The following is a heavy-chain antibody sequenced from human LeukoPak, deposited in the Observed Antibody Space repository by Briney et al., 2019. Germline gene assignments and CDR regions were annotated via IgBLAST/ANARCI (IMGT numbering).Heavy chain of an antibody. D-gene: IGHD4-17*01. CDR2: IYSGGTT. CDR3: ASKLTSGY. CDR1: GFTVTSNY. V-gene: IGHV3-66*01. Sequence: GGSLRLSCVVSGFTVTSNYMSWVRQAPGKGLEWVSVIYSGGTTNYADSVKGRFTVYRDNSKNTLYLQMNSLRAEDTTVYYCASKLTSGYWGQGTLVTVSS. J-gene: IGHJ4*02.